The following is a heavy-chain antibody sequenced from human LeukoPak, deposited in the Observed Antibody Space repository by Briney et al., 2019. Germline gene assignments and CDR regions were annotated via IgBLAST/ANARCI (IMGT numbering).Heavy chain of an antibody. V-gene: IGHV3-21*04. CDR1: GFTFSSYS. CDR2: ISSSSSYI. CDR3: ARDLVDYGDYFPFDY. Sequence: KAGGSLRLSCAASGFTFSSYSMNWVRQAPGKGQEWVSSISSSSSYIYYADSVKGRFTISRDNAKNSLYLQMNSLRAEDTAVYYCARDLVDYGDYFPFDYWGQGTLVTVSS. D-gene: IGHD4-17*01. J-gene: IGHJ4*02.